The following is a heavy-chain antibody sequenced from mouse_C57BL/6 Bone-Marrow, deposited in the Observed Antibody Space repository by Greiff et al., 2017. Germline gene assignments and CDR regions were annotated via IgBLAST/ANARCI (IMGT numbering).Heavy chain of an antibody. D-gene: IGHD2-1*01. J-gene: IGHJ1*03. CDR2: IYPGSGST. Sequence: QVQLKESGAELVKPGASVKMSCKASGYTFTSYWITWVKQRPGQGLEWIGDIYPGSGSTNYNEKFKSKATLTVDTSSSTAYMQLSSLTSEDSAVYYCARFYYGWYFDVWGTGTTVTVSS. V-gene: IGHV1-55*01. CDR1: GYTFTSYW. CDR3: ARFYYGWYFDV.